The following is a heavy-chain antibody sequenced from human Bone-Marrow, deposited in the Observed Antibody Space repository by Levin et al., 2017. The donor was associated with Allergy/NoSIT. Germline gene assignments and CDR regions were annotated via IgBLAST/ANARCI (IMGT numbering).Heavy chain of an antibody. CDR1: GFTFSRHT. Sequence: KPGGSLRLSCSTSGFTFSRHTITWVRQSPGKGLEWVASISSSNKYIYYSDSVKGRFTISRDNAKDSVFLQMNSLRVDDTAVYFCTRDGFVAACDSWGQGTLVLVSS. D-gene: IGHD2-15*01. CDR2: ISSSNKYI. CDR3: TRDGFVAACDS. J-gene: IGHJ4*02. V-gene: IGHV3-21*01.